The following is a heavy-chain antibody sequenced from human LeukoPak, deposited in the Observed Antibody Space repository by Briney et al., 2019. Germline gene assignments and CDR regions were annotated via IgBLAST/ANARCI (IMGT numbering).Heavy chain of an antibody. CDR2: IYYSGST. Sequence: SETLSLTCTVSGGSISSYYWSWIRQPPGKGLEWIRYIYYSGSTNYNPSLKSRVTISVDTSKNQFSLKLSSVTAADTAVYYCARGVAYDFWSGPVGANWFDPWGQGTLVTVSS. V-gene: IGHV4-59*01. J-gene: IGHJ5*02. D-gene: IGHD3-3*01. CDR3: ARGVAYDFWSGPVGANWFDP. CDR1: GGSISSYY.